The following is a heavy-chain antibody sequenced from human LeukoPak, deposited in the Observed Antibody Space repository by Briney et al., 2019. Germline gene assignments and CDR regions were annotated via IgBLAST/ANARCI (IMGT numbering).Heavy chain of an antibody. V-gene: IGHV4-31*03. CDR1: GGSVSSGGYY. D-gene: IGHD4-11*01. J-gene: IGHJ3*01. Sequence: SQTLSLTCTVSGGSVSSGGYYWVWIRQRPGKGLEWIGYIYYTGSTSYNPSLKSRLTIAVDTSKNQFSLKLSSVTSADTAVYYCARPLNTVHDTFDVWGQGTMVTVSS. CDR3: ARPLNTVHDTFDV. CDR2: IYYTGST.